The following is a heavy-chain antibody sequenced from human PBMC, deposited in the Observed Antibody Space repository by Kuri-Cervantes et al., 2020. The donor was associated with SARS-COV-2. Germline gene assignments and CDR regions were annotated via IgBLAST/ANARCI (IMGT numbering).Heavy chain of an antibody. V-gene: IGHV4-34*01. J-gene: IGHJ3*02. D-gene: IGHD3-22*01. CDR3: ARFPTHLTMIVFGAFDI. Sequence: GSLRLSCAVYGGSFSGYYWSWIRQPPGKGLEWIGEINHSGSTNYNPSLKSRVTISVDTSKNQFSLKLSSVTAADTAVYYCARFPTHLTMIVFGAFDIWGQGTMVTVSS. CDR1: GGSFSGYY. CDR2: INHSGST.